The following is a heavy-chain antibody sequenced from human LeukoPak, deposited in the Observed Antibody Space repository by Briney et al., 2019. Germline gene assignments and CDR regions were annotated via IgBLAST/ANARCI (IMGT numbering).Heavy chain of an antibody. CDR2: IKQA. CDR3: ATRGDLSWFGALRH. V-gene: IGHV3-7*01. J-gene: IGHJ4*02. D-gene: IGHD3-16*02. CDR1: GFSFSNYW. Sequence: GGSLRLSCVVSGFSFSNYWMDWVRQAPGKGLEWAAFIKQAYADSVKGRFTIFRDNAKNSLYLQMNSLRVEDTAVYYCATRGDLSWFGALRHWSQGTLVTVSS.